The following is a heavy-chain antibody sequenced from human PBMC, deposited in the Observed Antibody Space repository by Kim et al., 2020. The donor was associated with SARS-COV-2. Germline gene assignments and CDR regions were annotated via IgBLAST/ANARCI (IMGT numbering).Heavy chain of an antibody. V-gene: IGHV3-53*01. Sequence: GGSLRLSCAASGFTVSSNYMSWVRQAPGKGLEWVSIIYSGGYTYYADSVKGRFTISRDNAKNTLYLQMNSLRAEDTAVYYCAREARMGLAAGTHWGQGTLVTVSS. D-gene: IGHD6-13*01. CDR2: IYSGGYT. J-gene: IGHJ4*02. CDR3: AREARMGLAAGTH. CDR1: GFTVSSNY.